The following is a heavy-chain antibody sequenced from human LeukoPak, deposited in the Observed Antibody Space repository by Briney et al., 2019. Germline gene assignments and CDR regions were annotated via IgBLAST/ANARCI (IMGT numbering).Heavy chain of an antibody. D-gene: IGHD6-19*01. V-gene: IGHV4-59*01. Sequence: SETLSLTCTVPGGSISSYYWSWIRQPPGKGLEWIGYIYYSGSTNYNPSLKSRVTISVDTSKNQSSLKLSSVTAADTAVYYCARVYSSGSDYWGQGTLVTVSS. CDR1: GGSISSYY. J-gene: IGHJ4*02. CDR3: ARVYSSGSDY. CDR2: IYYSGST.